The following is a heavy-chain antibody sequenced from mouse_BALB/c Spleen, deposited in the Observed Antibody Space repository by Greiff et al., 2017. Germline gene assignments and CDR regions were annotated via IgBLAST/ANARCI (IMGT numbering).Heavy chain of an antibody. Sequence: EVHLVESGPSLVKPSQTLSLTCSVTGDSITSGYWNWIRKFPGNKLEYMGYISYSGSTYYNPSLKSRISITRDTSKNQYYLQLNSVTTEDTATYYCARSDYRYDHFAYWGQGTLVTVSA. CDR1: GDSITSGY. CDR2: ISYSGST. CDR3: ARSDYRYDHFAY. D-gene: IGHD2-14*01. J-gene: IGHJ3*01. V-gene: IGHV3-8*02.